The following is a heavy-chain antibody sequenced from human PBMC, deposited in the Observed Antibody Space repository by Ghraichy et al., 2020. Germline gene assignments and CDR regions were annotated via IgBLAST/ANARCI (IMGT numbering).Heavy chain of an antibody. CDR1: GFAYNSYW. CDR3: ARGWGRFDY. CDR2: IKYDGSAE. D-gene: IGHD2-21*02. J-gene: IGHJ4*02. Sequence: GGSLRLSCAASGFAYNSYWMNWVRQATGKGLEWVAYIKYDGSAEYYVESVKGRFAISRDNAKNSLFLQMNSLRAEDTAVYYCARGWGRFDYWGQGTLVTVSS. V-gene: IGHV3-7*01.